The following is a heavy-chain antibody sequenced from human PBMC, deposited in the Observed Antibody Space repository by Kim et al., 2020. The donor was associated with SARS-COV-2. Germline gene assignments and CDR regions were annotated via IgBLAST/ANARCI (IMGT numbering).Heavy chain of an antibody. Sequence: SETLYLTCAVSGGSISSGGYSWSWIRQPPGKGLEWIGYIYHSGSTYYNPSLKSRVTISVDRSKNQFSLKLSSVTAADTAVYYCARTGGTVTTFRFDPWGQGTLVTVSS. J-gene: IGHJ5*02. V-gene: IGHV4-30-2*01. CDR2: IYHSGST. D-gene: IGHD4-17*01. CDR3: ARTGGTVTTFRFDP. CDR1: GGSISSGGYS.